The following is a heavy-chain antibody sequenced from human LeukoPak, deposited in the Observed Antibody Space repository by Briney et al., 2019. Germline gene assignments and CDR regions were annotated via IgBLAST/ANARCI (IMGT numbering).Heavy chain of an antibody. CDR1: GFTFSSYG. D-gene: IGHD3-22*01. J-gene: IGHJ3*02. V-gene: IGHV3-30*02. CDR3: AKSWNYYDSSGDDALDI. CDR2: IPYDGSNK. Sequence: PGGSLRLSCAASGFTFSSYGMHWVRQAPGKGLEWVAFIPYDGSNKYYADSVKGRFTISRDNSKNTLYLQMNSLRVEDTAVYYCAKSWNYYDSSGDDALDIWGQGTMVTVSS.